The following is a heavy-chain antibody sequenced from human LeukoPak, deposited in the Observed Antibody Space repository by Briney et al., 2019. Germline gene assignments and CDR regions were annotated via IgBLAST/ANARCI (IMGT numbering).Heavy chain of an antibody. CDR2: INPNTGDT. CDR3: ARVGYCSDITCSDYYFDF. D-gene: IGHD2-15*01. CDR1: GYTFTFYY. V-gene: IGHV1-2*02. Sequence: ASVKVSCKASGYTFTFYYIHWVRQAPGQGLEWMGWINPNTGDTKYAQKYQGRVTVTRDTSLTTAYMELSGLISDDTAVYYCARVGYCSDITCSDYYFDFWGQGTLVTVSS. J-gene: IGHJ4*02.